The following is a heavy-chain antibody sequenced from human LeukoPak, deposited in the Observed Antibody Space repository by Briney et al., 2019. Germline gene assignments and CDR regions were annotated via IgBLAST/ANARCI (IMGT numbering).Heavy chain of an antibody. Sequence: GGSLRLSCAASGFTVSSGYMSWVRQAPGKGLEWVSVIYSGGSTYYADSVKGRFTISRDNSKNTLYLQMNSLRAEDTAVYYCASGSGSYRTPYYYMDVWGKGTTVAVSS. CDR2: IYSGGST. CDR3: ASGSGSYRTPYYYMDV. CDR1: GFTVSSGY. D-gene: IGHD3-10*01. V-gene: IGHV3-53*01. J-gene: IGHJ6*03.